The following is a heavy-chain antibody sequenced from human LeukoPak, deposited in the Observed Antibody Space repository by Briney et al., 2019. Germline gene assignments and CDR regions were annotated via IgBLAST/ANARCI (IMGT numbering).Heavy chain of an antibody. CDR3: AKGAIRARFLEWLSAPKYYYYYMDV. CDR2: ISGSGGST. CDR1: GFTFSSYA. V-gene: IGHV3-23*01. Sequence: GGSLRLSCAASGFTFSSYAMSWVRQAPGKGLEWVSAISGSGGSTYYADSVKGRFTISRDNSKNTLYLQMNSLRAEDTAVYYCAKGAIRARFLEWLSAPKYYYYYMDVWGKGTTVTVSS. J-gene: IGHJ6*03. D-gene: IGHD3-3*01.